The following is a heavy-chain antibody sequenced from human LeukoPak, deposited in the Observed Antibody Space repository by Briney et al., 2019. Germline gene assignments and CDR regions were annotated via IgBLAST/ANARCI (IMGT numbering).Heavy chain of an antibody. J-gene: IGHJ3*02. V-gene: IGHV3-33*01. CDR1: GFTFSSYG. D-gene: IGHD3-3*01. Sequence: PGGSLRLSCAASGFTFSSYGMHWVRQAPGKGLEWVAVIWYDGSNKYYADSVKGRFTISRDNSKNTLYLQMNSLRAEDTAVYYCASYGRIYDFWSGYYTPDAFDIWGQGTMVTVSS. CDR3: ASYGRIYDFWSGYYTPDAFDI. CDR2: IWYDGSNK.